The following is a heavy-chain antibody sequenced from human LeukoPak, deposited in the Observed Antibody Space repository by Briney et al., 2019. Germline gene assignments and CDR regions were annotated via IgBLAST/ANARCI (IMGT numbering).Heavy chain of an antibody. V-gene: IGHV4-34*01. Sequence: SETLSLTCAVYGASFNTYYWTWIRQSPDKGLEWIGEVKHDGDTNVNPSLRSRVVMSVDASKNQFSLKMTSVTAADTAIYFCARGPVALPNDRLSLFFDFWGQGTLVTVSS. CDR1: GASFNTYY. D-gene: IGHD2-8*01. CDR2: VKHDGDT. J-gene: IGHJ5*01. CDR3: ARGPVALPNDRLSLFFDF.